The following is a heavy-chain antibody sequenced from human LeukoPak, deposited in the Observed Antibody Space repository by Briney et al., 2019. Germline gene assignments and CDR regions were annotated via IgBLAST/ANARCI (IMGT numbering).Heavy chain of an antibody. CDR3: ARTGPIGYYYNMDV. V-gene: IGHV3-11*01. J-gene: IGHJ6*03. D-gene: IGHD2-8*02. CDR2: ISSSGSTI. CDR1: GFTFSDYY. Sequence: PGGSLRLSCAASGFTFSDYYMSWIRQAPGKGLEWVSYISSSGSTIYYADSVKGRFTISRDNAKNSLYLQMNSLRAEDTAVYYCARTGPIGYYYNMDVWGKGTTVTVSS.